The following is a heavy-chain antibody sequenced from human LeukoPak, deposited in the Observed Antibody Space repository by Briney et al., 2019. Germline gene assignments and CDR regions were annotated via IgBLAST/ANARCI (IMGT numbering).Heavy chain of an antibody. CDR1: GLTFSSYA. D-gene: IGHD4-11*01. Sequence: GGSLRLSCAASGLTFSSYAMNWVRQAPGKGLEWVSSISSSSSYIYYADSVKGRFTISRDNAKNSLYLQMNSLRAEDTAVYYCATSPWAVTERLLFDYWGQGTLVTVSS. J-gene: IGHJ4*02. CDR3: ATSPWAVTERLLFDY. V-gene: IGHV3-21*01. CDR2: ISSSSSYI.